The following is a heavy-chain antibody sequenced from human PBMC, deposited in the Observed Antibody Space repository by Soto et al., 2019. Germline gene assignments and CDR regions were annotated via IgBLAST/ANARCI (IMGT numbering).Heavy chain of an antibody. CDR3: ARDIMSVGPRANDAFDV. Sequence: QVQLVQSGAEVRKPGASVNISCRASGFTFSDNLINWVRQAPGQSLEWVGWINPYNGNTRHLQTFQGRVTISRHSSASIANVEVTDLTSEHTAVYNCARDIMSVGPRANDAFDVWGQGIMVIVSS. D-gene: IGHD2-8*01. CDR2: INPYNGNT. CDR1: GFTFSDNL. V-gene: IGHV1-3*01. J-gene: IGHJ3*01.